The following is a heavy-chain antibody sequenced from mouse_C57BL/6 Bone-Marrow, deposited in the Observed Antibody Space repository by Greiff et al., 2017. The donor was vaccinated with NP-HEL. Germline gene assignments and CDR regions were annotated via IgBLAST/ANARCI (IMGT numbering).Heavy chain of an antibody. D-gene: IGHD2-1*01. Sequence: QVQLKESGPELVKPGASVKISCKASGYTFTDYYINWVKQRPGQGLEWIGWIFPGSGSTYYNENFKGQATLTVDKSSSTAYMLLSSLTSEDSAVYFWAGSKGNSWYFDVWGTGTTVTVSS. V-gene: IGHV1-75*01. CDR2: IFPGSGST. J-gene: IGHJ1*03. CDR3: AGSKGNSWYFDV. CDR1: GYTFTDYY.